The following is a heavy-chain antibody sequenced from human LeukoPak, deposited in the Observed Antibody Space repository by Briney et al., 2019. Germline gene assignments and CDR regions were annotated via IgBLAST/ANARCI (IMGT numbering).Heavy chain of an antibody. CDR1: GFTFSSYD. CDR2: IGTAGDT. V-gene: IGHV3-13*01. Sequence: GGSLRLSCAASGFTFSSYDMHWVRQATGKGLEWVSAIGTAGDTYYPGSVKGRFTISRENAKNSLYLQMNSLRVEDTALYYCARDRESESDSEGDYWGQGTLVTVSS. J-gene: IGHJ4*02. CDR3: ARDRESESDSEGDY. D-gene: IGHD4-11*01.